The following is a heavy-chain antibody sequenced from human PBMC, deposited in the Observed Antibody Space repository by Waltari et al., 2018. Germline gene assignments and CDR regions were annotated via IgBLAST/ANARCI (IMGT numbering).Heavy chain of an antibody. CDR2: IKQDGSEK. D-gene: IGHD6-19*01. Sequence: SLRLSCAASGFTLSSFWMNWVRQTPGKGLEWVAGIKQDGSEKYYADSVKGRFTISRDNAKNSLYLQMNSLRAEDTAVYYCATSGWYCFDYWGQGTLVTVSS. V-gene: IGHV3-7*01. J-gene: IGHJ4*02. CDR3: ATSGWYCFDY. CDR1: GFTLSSFW.